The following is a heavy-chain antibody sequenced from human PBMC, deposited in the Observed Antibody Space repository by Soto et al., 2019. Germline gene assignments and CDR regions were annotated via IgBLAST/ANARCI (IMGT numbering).Heavy chain of an antibody. CDR1: GFTFSSYV. CDR2: ISYDKNNK. V-gene: IGHV3-30-3*01. J-gene: IGHJ6*02. CDR3: ARAGCDGGSCYTLVGLRYGMDV. Sequence: QVQLVESGGGVVKPGRSMRLSCAASGFTFSSYVMYWVRQAPGKGLEWVAIISYDKNNKYYADSVKGRFTISRDNSKNRLYLQMNSLRGEDTGVYYCARAGCDGGSCYTLVGLRYGMDVWGQGTTVTVSS. D-gene: IGHD2-15*01.